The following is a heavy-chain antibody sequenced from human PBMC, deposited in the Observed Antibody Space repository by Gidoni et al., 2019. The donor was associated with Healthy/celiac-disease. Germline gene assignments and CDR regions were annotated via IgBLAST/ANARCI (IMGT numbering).Heavy chain of an antibody. Sequence: QVQLQESGPGRGKPSETLSLTSTVSGGSLSSYSWSWIRQPAGKGLEWIGRIYHRGSTNYNPSLKSRVTMSVDTSKNQFSLKLSSVTAAATAVYYCARSLIAIATDAFDIWGQGTMVTVSS. V-gene: IGHV4-4*07. CDR2: IYHRGST. CDR3: ARSLIAIATDAFDI. J-gene: IGHJ3*02. CDR1: GGSLSSYS. D-gene: IGHD2-21*01.